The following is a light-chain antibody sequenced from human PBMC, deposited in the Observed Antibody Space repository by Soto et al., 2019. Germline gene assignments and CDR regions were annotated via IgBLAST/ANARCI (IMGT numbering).Light chain of an antibody. CDR2: GNN. V-gene: IGLV1-40*01. J-gene: IGLJ3*02. CDR3: QSYDSSLSGSV. Sequence: QPVPTQPPSVSGAPGQRVTISCTGSSFNIGAGYDVHWYQQLPGTAPKLLIYGNNNRPSGVPDRFSGSKSDTSASLAITGLQAEDEADYYCQSYDSSLSGSVFGGGTKVTVL. CDR1: SFNIGAGYD.